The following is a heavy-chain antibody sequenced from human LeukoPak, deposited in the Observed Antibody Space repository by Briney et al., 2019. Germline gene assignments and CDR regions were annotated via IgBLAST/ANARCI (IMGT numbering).Heavy chain of an antibody. CDR3: ARGKFCSGGSCYQNLNWFDP. V-gene: IGHV1-2*06. CDR1: GYTFTGYY. J-gene: IGHJ5*02. D-gene: IGHD2-15*01. CDR2: INPNSGGA. Sequence: GASVKVSCKVSGYTFTGYYMHWVRQAPGQGLEWMGRINPNSGGANYAQKFQGRVTMTRDTSISTAYMELSGLRSDDTAVYYCARGKFCSGGSCYQNLNWFDPWGQGTLVTVSS.